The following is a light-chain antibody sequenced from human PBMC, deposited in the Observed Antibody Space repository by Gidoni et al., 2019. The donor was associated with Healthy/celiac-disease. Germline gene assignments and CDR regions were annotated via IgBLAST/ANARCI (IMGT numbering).Light chain of an antibody. V-gene: IGLV1-40*01. CDR2: GNS. J-gene: IGLJ2*01. Sequence: QSALTQPPSVSGAPGQRVTISCTGCSSNIGAGYDVHWYQQLPGTAPKLLIYGNSNRPSGVPDRFSGSKSGTSASLAITGLQAEDEADYYCQSYDSSLSGSHVVFGGGTKLTVL. CDR1: SSNIGAGYD. CDR3: QSYDSSLSGSHVV.